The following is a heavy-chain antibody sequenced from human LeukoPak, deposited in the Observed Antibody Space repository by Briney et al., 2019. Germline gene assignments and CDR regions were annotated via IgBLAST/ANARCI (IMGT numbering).Heavy chain of an antibody. D-gene: IGHD5-24*01. CDR3: AHSDGYAPFDY. V-gene: IGHV3-74*03. J-gene: IGHJ4*02. CDR2: INSDGSTT. CDR1: GFTFNNYW. Sequence: PGGSLRLSCAASGFTFNNYWMHWVRQVPAKGLMWVSHINSDGSTTTYADSGKGRFTVSRDNAKNTLYLQMNSLRVEDTAIYYCAHSDGYAPFDYWGRGTLVTVSS.